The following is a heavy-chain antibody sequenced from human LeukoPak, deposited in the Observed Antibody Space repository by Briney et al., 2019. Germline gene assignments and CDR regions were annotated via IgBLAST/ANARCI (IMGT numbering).Heavy chain of an antibody. Sequence: PSETPSLTCTVSGGSISSYYWSWIRQPPGKGLEWIGYIYYSGSTNYNPSLKSRVTISVDTSKNQFSLKLSSVTAADTAVYYCARGDRWLVQGDYWGQGTLVTVSS. CDR2: IYYSGST. J-gene: IGHJ4*02. CDR3: ARGDRWLVQGDY. V-gene: IGHV4-59*01. CDR1: GGSISSYY. D-gene: IGHD6-19*01.